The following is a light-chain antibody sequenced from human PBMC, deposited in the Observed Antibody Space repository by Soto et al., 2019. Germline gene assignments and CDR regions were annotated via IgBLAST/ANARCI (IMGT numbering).Light chain of an antibody. J-gene: IGKJ1*01. V-gene: IGKV3D-20*02. CDR3: QQRSNWPRT. Sequence: EIVLTQSPGTLSLSPGEIATLSCRASQSVSGSYLTWYQQKVGQAPRVLIYAASSRATGIPARFSGSGSGTDFTLTISSLETEDFAVYYCQQRSNWPRTFGQGTKVDIK. CDR1: QSVSGSY. CDR2: AAS.